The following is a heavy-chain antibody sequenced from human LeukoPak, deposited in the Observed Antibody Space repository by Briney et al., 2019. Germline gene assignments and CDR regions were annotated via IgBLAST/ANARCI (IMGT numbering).Heavy chain of an antibody. J-gene: IGHJ4*02. Sequence: PGGSLRLSCAASEFTFSSYGMHWVRQAPGKGLEWVAVIWYDGSNKYYADSVKGRFTISRDNSKNTLYLQMNSLRAEDTAVYYCARGAYQLLRGYSYGHFDYWGQGTLVTVSS. CDR2: IWYDGSNK. D-gene: IGHD5-18*01. V-gene: IGHV3-33*08. CDR1: EFTFSSYG. CDR3: ARGAYQLLRGYSYGHFDY.